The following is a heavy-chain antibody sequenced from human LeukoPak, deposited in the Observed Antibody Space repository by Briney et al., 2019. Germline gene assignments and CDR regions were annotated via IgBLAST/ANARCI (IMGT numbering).Heavy chain of an antibody. Sequence: PSETLSLTCTVSGGSINNYYWSWIRQPPGKALEWIGYIYYSGSTNYNHSFKSRVTISVDRSKNQFSLKLRSVTAADTAVYYCARRVNRFGVVIRSYWYFDLWGRGTLVTVSS. CDR2: IYYSGST. D-gene: IGHD3-3*01. J-gene: IGHJ2*01. CDR1: GGSINNYY. CDR3: ARRVNRFGVVIRSYWYFDL. V-gene: IGHV4-59*12.